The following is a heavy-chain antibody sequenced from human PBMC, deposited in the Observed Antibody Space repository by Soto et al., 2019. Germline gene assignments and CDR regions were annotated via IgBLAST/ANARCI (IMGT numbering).Heavy chain of an antibody. J-gene: IGHJ4*02. V-gene: IGHV3-72*01. D-gene: IGHD3-16*01. Sequence: GGSLRLSCSASGFTFSDRYMDWFRQAPGKGLEWVGRTKNKANSYTTEYAASVKGRFTISRDDSRNSVYLQMNSLKTDDTAVYYCTIEGAYPGPDFDYWGQGTLVTVSS. CDR1: GFTFSDRY. CDR2: TKNKANSYTT. CDR3: TIEGAYPGPDFDY.